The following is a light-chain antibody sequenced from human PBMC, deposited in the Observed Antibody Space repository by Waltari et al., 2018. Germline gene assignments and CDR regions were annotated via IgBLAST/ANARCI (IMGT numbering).Light chain of an antibody. CDR1: QSVGSN. V-gene: IGKV3-15*01. J-gene: IGKJ1*01. CDR2: GTS. Sequence: EIVMTQSPATLSVSPGERATLSCRASQSVGSNLAWYQHKPGQAPRLLIYGTSTRATGIPARFSGSASGTEFTLTISSLQSEDFAVYYCQQYNNWPPWTFGQGTKVEIK. CDR3: QQYNNWPPWT.